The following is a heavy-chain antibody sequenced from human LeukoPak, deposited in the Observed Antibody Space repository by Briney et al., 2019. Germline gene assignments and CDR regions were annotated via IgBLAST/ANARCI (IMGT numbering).Heavy chain of an antibody. CDR1: GYSFTSYW. Sequence: GASLKISCKGSGYSFTSYWIGWVRQMPGKGLEWMGIIYPGDSDTRYSPSFQGQVTISADKSISTAYLQWSSLKASDTAMYYCARLRIAVAGTSTLYYFDYWGQGTLVTVSS. D-gene: IGHD6-19*01. V-gene: IGHV5-51*01. J-gene: IGHJ4*02. CDR2: IYPGDSDT. CDR3: ARLRIAVAGTSTLYYFDY.